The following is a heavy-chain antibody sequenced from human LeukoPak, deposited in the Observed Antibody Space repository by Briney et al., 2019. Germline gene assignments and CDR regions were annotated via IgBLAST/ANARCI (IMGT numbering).Heavy chain of an antibody. CDR3: ARPGKVGDANYFDS. V-gene: IGHV5-51*01. Sequence: GESLLISCQGSGYSFASYWIAWVRQMPGKGLEWMGIIYPGDSDTRYSPSFQGQVTISADKSISTAYLQWSSLRASDTAMYYCARPGKVGDANYFDSWGQGTLVTVSS. CDR1: GYSFASYW. J-gene: IGHJ4*02. D-gene: IGHD1-26*01. CDR2: IYPGDSDT.